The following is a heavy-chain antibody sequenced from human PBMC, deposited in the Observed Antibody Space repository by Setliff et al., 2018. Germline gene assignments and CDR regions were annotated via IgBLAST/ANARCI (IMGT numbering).Heavy chain of an antibody. V-gene: IGHV4-39*01. Sequence: LSLTCTVSGGSISSSSYYWGWIRQPPGKGLEWIGSIYYSGSTYYNPSLKSRVTISVDTSKNQFSLKLSSVTSADTAVYYCARLGSARYDSSGYYPDNWFDPWGQGTLVTVSS. J-gene: IGHJ5*02. CDR3: ARLGSARYDSSGYYPDNWFDP. CDR2: IYYSGST. CDR1: GGSISSSSYY. D-gene: IGHD3-22*01.